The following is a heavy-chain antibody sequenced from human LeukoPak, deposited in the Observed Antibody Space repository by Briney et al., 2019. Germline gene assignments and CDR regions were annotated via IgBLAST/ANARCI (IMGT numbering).Heavy chain of an antibody. Sequence: GGSLRLSCAASRFNFSMYWMNWVRQAPGKGLEWVANIKQDGSEKYYVASVEGRFTISRDNGKNSLYLEMNSLRAEDTAVYYCAKDQVYSDSSGNHYYFYYGLDVWGQGTTVTVSS. CDR1: RFNFSMYW. CDR2: IKQDGSEK. D-gene: IGHD3-22*01. J-gene: IGHJ6*02. CDR3: AKDQVYSDSSGNHYYFYYGLDV. V-gene: IGHV3-7*01.